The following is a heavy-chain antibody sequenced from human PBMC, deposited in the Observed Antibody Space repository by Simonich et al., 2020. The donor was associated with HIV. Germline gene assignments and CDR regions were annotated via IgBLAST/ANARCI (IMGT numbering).Heavy chain of an antibody. CDR2: IYYSGRP. Sequence: QVLLQESGPGLVKPSETLSLTCSVSVGSISSSSYYWGWIRQPPGKGLEWIGMIYYSGRPHYSPSLKSRVTISVDTSKNQFSLNLSSATATDTAVYYCARHRETMVRGLVSYFDYWGQGTLVTVSS. D-gene: IGHD3-10*01. CDR1: VGSISSSSYY. V-gene: IGHV4-39*01. CDR3: ARHRETMVRGLVSYFDY. J-gene: IGHJ4*02.